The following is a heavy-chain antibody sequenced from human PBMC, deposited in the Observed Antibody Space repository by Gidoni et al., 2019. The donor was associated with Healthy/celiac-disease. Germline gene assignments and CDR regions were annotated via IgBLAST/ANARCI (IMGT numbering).Heavy chain of an antibody. D-gene: IGHD6-19*01. CDR1: GFTFSSYA. CDR3: ARGVAGYDY. CDR2: ISSNGGST. J-gene: IGHJ4*02. V-gene: IGHV3-64*01. Sequence: EVQLVESGGGLVQPGGSLGHAREAAGFTFSSYARHWVRQAPGKGLEYVSAISSNGGSTYYANSVKGRFTISRDNSKNTLYLQMGSLSAEDMAVYYCARGVAGYDYWGQGTLVTVSS.